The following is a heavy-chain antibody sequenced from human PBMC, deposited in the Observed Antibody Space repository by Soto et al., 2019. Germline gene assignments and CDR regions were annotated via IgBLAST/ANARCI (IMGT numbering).Heavy chain of an antibody. CDR2: IYHSGST. CDR1: GGSISSGGYS. V-gene: IGHV4-30-2*01. D-gene: IGHD2-21*02. Sequence: SETLSLTCAVSGGSISSGGYSWSWIRQPPGKGLEWIGYIYHSGSTYYNPSLKSRVTISVDRSKNQFSLKLSSVTAADTAVYYCARGTGAYCGGDCYSWPYYFDYWGQGTLVTVSS. J-gene: IGHJ4*02. CDR3: ARGTGAYCGGDCYSWPYYFDY.